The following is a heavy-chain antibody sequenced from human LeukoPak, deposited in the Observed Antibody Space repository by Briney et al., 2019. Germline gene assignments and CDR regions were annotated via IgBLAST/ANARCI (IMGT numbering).Heavy chain of an antibody. CDR1: GYTFTSYD. D-gene: IGHD3-22*01. CDR2: MNPNSGNT. Sequence: ASVTVSCKASGYTFTSYDINWVRQATGQGLEWMGWMNPNSGNTGYAQKFQGRVTMTRNTSISTAYMELSSLRSEDTAVYYCARWASDSSGYYYEGSFDYWGQGTLVTVS. CDR3: ARWASDSSGYYYEGSFDY. J-gene: IGHJ4*02. V-gene: IGHV1-8*01.